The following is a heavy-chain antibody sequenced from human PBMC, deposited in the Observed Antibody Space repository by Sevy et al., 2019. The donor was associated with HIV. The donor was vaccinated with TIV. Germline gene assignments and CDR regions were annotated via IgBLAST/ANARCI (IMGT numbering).Heavy chain of an antibody. CDR2: ISAYNGNT. J-gene: IGHJ4*02. CDR1: GYTFTSYG. CDR3: AREPPMIAVAGTRYFDY. Sequence: ASVKVSCKASGYTFTSYGISWVRQAPGQGLEWMGWISAYNGNTNYAQKLQGRVTMTTDTSTSTAYMELRSLRSDDTAVYYCAREPPMIAVAGTRYFDYWGQGTLVTVSS. D-gene: IGHD6-19*01. V-gene: IGHV1-18*01.